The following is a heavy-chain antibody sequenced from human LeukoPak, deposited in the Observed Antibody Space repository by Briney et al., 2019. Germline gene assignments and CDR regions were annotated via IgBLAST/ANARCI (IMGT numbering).Heavy chain of an antibody. J-gene: IGHJ5*02. CDR1: GFTLSTYW. V-gene: IGHV3-7*01. CDR3: ARAIFDYYDSSGYSEGLDP. Sequence: PGGSLRLSCEASGFTLSTYWMNWVRQVPGKGLDWVANINPDGSGKRYVDSVKGRFTIARDNADNSLSLQMNSLRAEDTAVYYCARAIFDYYDSSGYSEGLDPWGQGTLVTVSS. CDR2: INPDGSGK. D-gene: IGHD3-22*01.